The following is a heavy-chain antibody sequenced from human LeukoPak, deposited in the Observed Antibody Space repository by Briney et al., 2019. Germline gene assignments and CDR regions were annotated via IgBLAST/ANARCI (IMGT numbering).Heavy chain of an antibody. D-gene: IGHD3-10*01. CDR2: IGGSGGST. V-gene: IGHV3-23*01. CDR3: AKIVGFGETPYYMDV. Sequence: QPGGSLRLSCAASGFTFRSYAMSWVRQAPGKGLEWVSDIGGSGGSTYYADSVKGRFTISRDKSKNTLYLQMTSLRAEDTAVYYCAKIVGFGETPYYMDVWGKGTTVTVSS. J-gene: IGHJ6*03. CDR1: GFTFRSYA.